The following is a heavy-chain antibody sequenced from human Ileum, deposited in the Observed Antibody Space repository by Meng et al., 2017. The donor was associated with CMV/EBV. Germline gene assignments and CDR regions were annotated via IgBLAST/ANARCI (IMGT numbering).Heavy chain of an antibody. CDR2: IYWDDDK. Sequence: SLTTSGVSVGCIRQPPRKALACLAVIYWDDDKRYSPSLKNRLTITKDTSKNQVVLTMTNMDPVDTGTYYCAHKHCYYTTGFSPWFDPWGQGTLVTVSS. V-gene: IGHV2-5*02. D-gene: IGHD3-22*01. CDR1: SLTTSGVS. J-gene: IGHJ5*02. CDR3: AHKHCYYTTGFSPWFDP.